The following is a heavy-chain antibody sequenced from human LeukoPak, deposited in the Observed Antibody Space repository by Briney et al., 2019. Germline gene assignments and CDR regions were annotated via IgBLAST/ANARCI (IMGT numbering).Heavy chain of an antibody. D-gene: IGHD5-24*01. V-gene: IGHV3-23*01. J-gene: IGHJ5*02. CDR2: NLGGGSRT. Sequence: GGSVRLLCEVSGFIFDSYAKRWVRQSRGKALEWVSGNLGGGSRTFYADSVKGRFTISRDNSKNTLFLQMNSLRTDDTAVYYCTKDNIGDPDFWFDAWGQGTLVAVSS. CDR1: GFIFDSYA. CDR3: TKDNIGDPDFWFDA.